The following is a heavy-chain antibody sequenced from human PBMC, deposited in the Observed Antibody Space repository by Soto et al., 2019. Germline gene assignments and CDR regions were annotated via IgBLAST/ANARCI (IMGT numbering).Heavy chain of an antibody. CDR1: GFTFSSYS. D-gene: IGHD2-8*01. J-gene: IGHJ4*02. CDR2: ISSSSSYI. V-gene: IGHV3-21*01. Sequence: EVQLVESGGGLVKPGGSLRLSCAASGFTFSSYSMNWVRQAPGKGLEWVSSISSSSSYIYYADSVKGRFTISRDNAKNSLSLQMNSLRAEDTGVYYCARVWRGFCTNGVCYSQESNFDYWGQGTLVTVSS. CDR3: ARVWRGFCTNGVCYSQESNFDY.